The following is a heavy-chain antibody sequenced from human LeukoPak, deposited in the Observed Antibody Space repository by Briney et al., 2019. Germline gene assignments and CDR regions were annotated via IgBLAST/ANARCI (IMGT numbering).Heavy chain of an antibody. Sequence: GGSLRLSCAASRFSYSNYWMHWVRQAPGKGLVWVSRVKSDGSNPSYADSVKGRFTISRDNAENMLYLQMNTLGAEDTAVYYCARDIVSGSGSLDYWGQGTLVTVSS. CDR1: RFSYSNYW. CDR2: VKSDGSNP. D-gene: IGHD3-10*01. J-gene: IGHJ4*02. V-gene: IGHV3-74*01. CDR3: ARDIVSGSGSLDY.